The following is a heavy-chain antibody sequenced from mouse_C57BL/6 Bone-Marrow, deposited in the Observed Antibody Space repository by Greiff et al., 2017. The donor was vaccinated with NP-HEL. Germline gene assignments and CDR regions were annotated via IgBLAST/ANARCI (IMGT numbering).Heavy chain of an antibody. J-gene: IGHJ3*01. CDR1: GYTFTSYW. D-gene: IGHD2-1*01. Sequence: QVQLQQPGAELVMPGASVKLSCKASGYTFTSYWMHWVKQRPGQGLEWIGEIDPSDSSTNSNQKFKGKSTLTVDKSSSTAYMQLSSLTSEDSAVYYCARGGNYLWFAYWGQGTLVTVSA. CDR2: IDPSDSST. CDR3: ARGGNYLWFAY. V-gene: IGHV1-69*01.